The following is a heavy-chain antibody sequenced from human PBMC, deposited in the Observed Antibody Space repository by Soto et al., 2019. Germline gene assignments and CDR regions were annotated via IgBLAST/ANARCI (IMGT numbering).Heavy chain of an antibody. CDR2: VLNDGSNR. Sequence: QVQLVESGGGVIQPGRSLRLSSAASGFTFSSYGMHWVREAPGKGLEWVTVVLNDGSNRYHADSVKDRFTISRDNSKNMLYLQMNSLRAEDTAVYYCARDDEYSGNGMDVWGQGTTVTVS. V-gene: IGHV3-33*01. CDR1: GFTFSSYG. CDR3: ARDDEYSGNGMDV. D-gene: IGHD3-10*01. J-gene: IGHJ6*02.